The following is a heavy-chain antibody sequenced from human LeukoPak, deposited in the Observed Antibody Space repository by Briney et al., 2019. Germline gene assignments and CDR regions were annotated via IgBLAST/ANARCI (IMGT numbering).Heavy chain of an antibody. CDR1: GYTFTGYY. J-gene: IGHJ3*02. D-gene: IGHD3-22*01. CDR2: INPNSGGT. Sequence: ASVKVSCKTSGYTFTGYYIHWVRHAPGQGLEWMGWINPNSGGTNYVQKFQARVTMTRDTSTNTAYMELSRLKSDDTAVYYCARYYYDRSGYFPFDIWGQGTMVTVSS. V-gene: IGHV1-2*02. CDR3: ARYYYDRSGYFPFDI.